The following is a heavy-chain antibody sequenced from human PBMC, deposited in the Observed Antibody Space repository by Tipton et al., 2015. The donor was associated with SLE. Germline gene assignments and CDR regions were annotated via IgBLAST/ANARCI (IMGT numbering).Heavy chain of an antibody. D-gene: IGHD1-26*01. CDR3: AKDLKGYGGPLDY. J-gene: IGHJ4*02. CDR2: ISGSGGST. CDR1: GFTFSSHA. V-gene: IGHV3-23*01. Sequence: SLRLSCAASGFTFSSHAMSWVRQAPGKGLEWVSAISGSGGSTYYADSVKGRFTISRDNSKNTLYLQMNSLRAEDTAVYYCAKDLKGYGGPLDYWGQGTLVTVSS.